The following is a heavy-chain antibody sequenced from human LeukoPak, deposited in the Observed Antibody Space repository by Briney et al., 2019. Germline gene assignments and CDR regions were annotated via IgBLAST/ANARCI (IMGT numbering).Heavy chain of an antibody. D-gene: IGHD4-17*01. V-gene: IGHV3-23*01. CDR2: IRGGGSA. CDR1: GFTFSAYA. CDR3: GRDPNGDNIGAFDM. Sequence: TGGSLRLSCTASGFTFSAYAMMWVRQAPGKGPEWVSAIRGGGSAFYADSVKGRFTISRDNSKYTLFLQMNSLRAEDPAVYYCGRDPNGDNIGAFDMWAPGKMVTVS. J-gene: IGHJ3*02.